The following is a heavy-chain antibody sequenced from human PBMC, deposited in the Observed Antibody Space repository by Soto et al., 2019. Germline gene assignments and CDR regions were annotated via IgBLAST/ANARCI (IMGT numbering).Heavy chain of an antibody. D-gene: IGHD3-10*01. CDR2: ISGSGGST. CDR3: AKVPNTMVRGPPSFGY. V-gene: IGHV3-23*01. CDR1: GFTFSSYA. J-gene: IGHJ4*02. Sequence: GGSLRLSXAASGFTFSSYAMSWVRQAPGKGLEWVSAISGSGGSTYYADSVKGRFTISRDNSKNTLYLQMNSLRAEDTAVYYCAKVPNTMVRGPPSFGYWGQGTLVTVSS.